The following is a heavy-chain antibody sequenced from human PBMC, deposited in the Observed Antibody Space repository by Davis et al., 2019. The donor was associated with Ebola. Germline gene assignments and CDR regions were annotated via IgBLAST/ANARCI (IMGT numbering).Heavy chain of an antibody. Sequence: ASVKVSCKASGYTFTGYYMHWVRQAPGQGLEWMGWINPNSGGTNYAQKFQGWVTMTRDTSISTAYMELSRLRSDDTAVYYCARGAAFGVVTDPMDVWGQGTTVTVSS. CDR1: GYTFTGYY. V-gene: IGHV1-2*04. CDR2: INPNSGGT. J-gene: IGHJ6*02. D-gene: IGHD3-3*01. CDR3: ARGAAFGVVTDPMDV.